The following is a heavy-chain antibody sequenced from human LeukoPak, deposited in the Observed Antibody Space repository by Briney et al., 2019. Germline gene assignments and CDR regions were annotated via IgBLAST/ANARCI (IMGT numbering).Heavy chain of an antibody. CDR1: GFIFSSYY. Sequence: GGSVRLSCSASGFIFSSYYMHSVRQAPGKGLEYVSAITTNGGSTYYADSVEGRCTIARDNSKNTLYLQMSSLRADDTAVYYCVKDLRGLHQVDRGMYFDYWGQGTLVSVSS. CDR2: ITTNGGST. CDR3: VKDLRGLHQVDRGMYFDY. V-gene: IGHV3-64D*09. D-gene: IGHD3-10*01. J-gene: IGHJ4*02.